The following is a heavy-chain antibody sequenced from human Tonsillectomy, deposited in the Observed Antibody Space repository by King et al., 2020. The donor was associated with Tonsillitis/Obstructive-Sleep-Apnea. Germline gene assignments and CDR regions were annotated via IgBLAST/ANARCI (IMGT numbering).Heavy chain of an antibody. D-gene: IGHD4-23*01. Sequence: QLVQSGAEVKKPGASVKVSCKTSGYSFASYGISWVRQAPGQGLEWMGWISAYNGNTNYAQKLQGRVTMATDTSTTTAYMELRSLRSDDTAMYYCARGMGLVTLDAFYIWGQGKIVTVSS. CDR2: ISAYNGNT. CDR1: GYSFASYG. V-gene: IGHV1-18*01. J-gene: IGHJ3*02. CDR3: ARGMGLVTLDAFYI.